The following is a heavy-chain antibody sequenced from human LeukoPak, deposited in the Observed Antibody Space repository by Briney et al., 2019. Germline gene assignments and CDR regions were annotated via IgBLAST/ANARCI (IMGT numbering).Heavy chain of an antibody. D-gene: IGHD4-17*01. J-gene: IGHJ4*02. V-gene: IGHV3-66*01. CDR1: GFTVNSNY. CDR3: ARVKGDGDSYYFDY. CDR2: IYSGGST. Sequence: GGSLRLSCAASGFTVNSNYMSWVRQAPGKGLEWVSVIYSGGSTYYADSVKGRFTIPRDKSKNTLYLQMNSLRAEDTAVYYCARVKGDGDSYYFDYWGQGTLVAVSS.